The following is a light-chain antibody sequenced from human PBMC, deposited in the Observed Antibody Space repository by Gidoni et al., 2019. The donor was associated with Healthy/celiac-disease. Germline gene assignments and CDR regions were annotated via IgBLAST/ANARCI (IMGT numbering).Light chain of an antibody. CDR1: ALPKQY. Sequence: SYELTQPPSVSVSPGQTARITCSGDALPKQYACWYQQKPGQAPVLGIYKDSERPSGIPERFSGSSSGTTVTLTISGVQAEDEADYYCQSADSSGTYEVFGGGTKLTVL. V-gene: IGLV3-25*02. CDR2: KDS. CDR3: QSADSSGTYEV. J-gene: IGLJ3*02.